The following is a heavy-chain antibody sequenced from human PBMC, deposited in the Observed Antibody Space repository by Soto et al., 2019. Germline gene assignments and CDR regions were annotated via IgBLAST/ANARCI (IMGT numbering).Heavy chain of an antibody. J-gene: IGHJ5*02. V-gene: IGHV1-69*12. CDR1: GGTFGNSA. Sequence: QVQLVQSGAEVKKPGSSVNVSCKTSGGTFGNSAVTWVRQAPGQGLEWLGGIVPMFGTANYAQKFQGRVTITADESTITAYMELSSLKTDDTAVYYCARDGDPQSAFWSGPLGGGRFDPWGQGTLGTVSS. D-gene: IGHD3-3*01. CDR2: IVPMFGTA. CDR3: ARDGDPQSAFWSGPLGGGRFDP.